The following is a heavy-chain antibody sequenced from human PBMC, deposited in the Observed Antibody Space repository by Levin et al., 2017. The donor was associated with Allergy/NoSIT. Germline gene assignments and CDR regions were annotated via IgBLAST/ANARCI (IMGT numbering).Heavy chain of an antibody. J-gene: IGHJ3*02. Sequence: SGPTLVKPTQTLTLTCTFSGFSLSTSGMCVSWIRQPPGKALEWLALIDWDDDKYYSTSLKTRLTISKDTSKNQVVLTMTNMDPVDTATYYCARISRGGSYGIAFDIWGQGTMVTVSS. V-gene: IGHV2-70*01. CDR1: GFSLSTSGMC. CDR2: IDWDDDK. CDR3: ARISRGGSYGIAFDI. D-gene: IGHD1-26*01.